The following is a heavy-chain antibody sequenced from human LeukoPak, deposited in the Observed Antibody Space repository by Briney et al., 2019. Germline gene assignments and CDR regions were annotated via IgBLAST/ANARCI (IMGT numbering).Heavy chain of an antibody. CDR1: GRSFSGYY. D-gene: IGHD5-18*01. J-gene: IGHJ4*02. Sequence: SETLSLTCAVYGRSFSGYYWSWIRQPPGKGLEWIGEINHSGSTNYNPSLKSRVTISVDTSKNQFSLKLSSVTAADTAVYYCAIGYSYGFDYWGQGTLVTVSS. V-gene: IGHV4-34*01. CDR2: INHSGST. CDR3: AIGYSYGFDY.